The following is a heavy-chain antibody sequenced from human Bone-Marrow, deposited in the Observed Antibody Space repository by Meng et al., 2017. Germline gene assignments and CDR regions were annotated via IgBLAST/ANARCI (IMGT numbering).Heavy chain of an antibody. V-gene: IGHV4-39*07. J-gene: IGHJ5*02. D-gene: IGHD2-21*01. CDR1: GGSISSSSYY. CDR3: AGLTTRRRIFGYNWFDP. Sequence: SETLSLTCTVSGGSISSSSYYWGWIRQPPGKGLEWIGSIYYGGSTYYNPSLKSRVTISVDTSKNQFSLKLSSVTAADTAVYYCAGLTTRRRIFGYNWFDPWGQGTLVTVSS. CDR2: IYYGGST.